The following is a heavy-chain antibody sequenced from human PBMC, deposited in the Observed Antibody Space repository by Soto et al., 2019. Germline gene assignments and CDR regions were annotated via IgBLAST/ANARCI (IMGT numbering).Heavy chain of an antibody. Sequence: AAVKVSCKASGGSFSSYAISCVRQAPGQGLEWMGGIIPIVGTANHAQKFQGRVTFTADESTSTAYMELSSLRSEDTAVYYWARELVGGGGSDYWGQGTLVTVS. D-gene: IGHD1-26*01. J-gene: IGHJ4*02. CDR2: IIPIVGTA. V-gene: IGHV1-69*13. CDR3: ARELVGGGGSDY. CDR1: GGSFSSYA.